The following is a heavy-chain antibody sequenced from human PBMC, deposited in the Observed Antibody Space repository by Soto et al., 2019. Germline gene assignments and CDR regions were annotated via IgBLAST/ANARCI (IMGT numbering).Heavy chain of an antibody. CDR2: ISGSGGST. V-gene: IGHV3-23*01. J-gene: IGHJ6*02. D-gene: IGHD3-10*01. CDR1: GFTFSSYA. Sequence: GESLKISCAASGFTFSSYAMSWVRQAPGKGLEWVSAISGSGGSTYYADSVKGRFTISRDNSKNTLYLQMNSLRAEDTAVYYCAKDRRITMVRGVIITFSSMDVWGQGTTVTVSS. CDR3: AKDRRITMVRGVIITFSSMDV.